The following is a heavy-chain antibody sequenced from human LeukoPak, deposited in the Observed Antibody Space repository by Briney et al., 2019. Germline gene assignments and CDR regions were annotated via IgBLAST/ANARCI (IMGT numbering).Heavy chain of an antibody. J-gene: IGHJ2*01. CDR1: GGSITNGGYS. Sequence: SETLSLTCAVSGGSITNGGYSWSWIRQPPGKGLEWIGYISHSGSTYYKPSLKSRVTISVDRSKNQFSLKLTSVTAADTAVYYCARYSSTWPYWYLDLWGRGTLVTVSP. D-gene: IGHD6-13*01. CDR3: ARYSSTWPYWYLDL. CDR2: ISHSGST. V-gene: IGHV4-30-2*01.